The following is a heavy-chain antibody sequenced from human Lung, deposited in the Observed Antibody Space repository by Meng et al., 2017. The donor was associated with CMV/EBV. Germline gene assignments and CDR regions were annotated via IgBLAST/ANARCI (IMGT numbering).Heavy chain of an antibody. CDR2: INPITGAT. J-gene: IGHJ6*02. CDR3: WRVVASAQLPPLDV. CDR1: GYTFTGYY. D-gene: IGHD1-1*01. V-gene: IGHV1-2*02. Sequence: ASXXVSXKALGYTFTGYYVHWLRQAPGQGLEWMGWINPITGATKYAQKFQGRVTMTRDTSISTAYMDLSRLTSDDAAIYYCWRVVASAQLPPLDVWGQGTTVTVSS.